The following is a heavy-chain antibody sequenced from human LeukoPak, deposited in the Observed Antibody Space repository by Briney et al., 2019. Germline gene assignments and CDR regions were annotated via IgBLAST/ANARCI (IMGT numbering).Heavy chain of an antibody. V-gene: IGHV3-53*04. CDR2: IYSGGTT. CDR3: ARVDTVMAYYFDL. J-gene: IGHJ4*02. D-gene: IGHD5-18*01. Sequence: GGSLRLSCAASGFTVSTNCMTWVRHAPGKGLEWVLTIYSGGTTYYADSVMGQFTISRHNSRNTLYLQMNSLRAEDTAVYYCARVDTVMAYYFDLWGQGTLVTVSS. CDR1: GFTVSTNC.